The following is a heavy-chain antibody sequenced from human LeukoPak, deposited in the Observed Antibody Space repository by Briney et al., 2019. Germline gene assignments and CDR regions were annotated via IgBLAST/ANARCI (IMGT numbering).Heavy chain of an antibody. D-gene: IGHD3-10*01. J-gene: IGHJ4*02. CDR2: ISHHGNNY. CDR1: GFTFSKSA. CDR3: AKDGSWACTD. V-gene: IGHV3-30*02. Sequence: AGGSLRLSCVTSGFTFSKSAMHWVRQSPGKGLGWVAYISHHGNNYYYLDSVKGRFTISRDNSKGTLYLQMNSLRPDDTALYYCAKDGSWACTDWGQGTPVTVSA.